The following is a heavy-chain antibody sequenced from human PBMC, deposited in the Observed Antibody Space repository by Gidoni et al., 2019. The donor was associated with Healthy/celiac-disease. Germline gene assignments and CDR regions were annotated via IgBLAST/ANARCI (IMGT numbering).Heavy chain of an antibody. V-gene: IGHV1-2*02. CDR3: ARVNTDWHASPFQE. CDR2: INPNSGAT. D-gene: IGHD3-9*01. CDR1: GYTFTAYY. J-gene: IGHJ1*01. Sequence: QVQLVQSGAEVKKPGASVKVSCKASGYTFTAYYMHWLRQAPGQGLEWMGWINPNSGATNYAQNFQGRVSMTRDTSISTAYMELSRLRSDDTAVYYCARVNTDWHASPFQEWGQGTLVTVSS.